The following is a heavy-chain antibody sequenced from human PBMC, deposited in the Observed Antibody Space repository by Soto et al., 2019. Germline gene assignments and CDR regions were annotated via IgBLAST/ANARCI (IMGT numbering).Heavy chain of an antibody. CDR1: GFTFSSYA. CDR3: AKGWRAANYYDSSGYSPFDY. Sequence: PGGSLRLSCAASGFTFSSYAMSWVRQAPGKGLEWVSAISGSGGSTYYADSVKGRFTISRDNSKNTLYLQMNSLRAEDTAVYYCAKGWRAANYYDSSGYSPFDYWGREPWSPLL. CDR2: ISGSGGST. V-gene: IGHV3-23*01. D-gene: IGHD3-22*01. J-gene: IGHJ4*02.